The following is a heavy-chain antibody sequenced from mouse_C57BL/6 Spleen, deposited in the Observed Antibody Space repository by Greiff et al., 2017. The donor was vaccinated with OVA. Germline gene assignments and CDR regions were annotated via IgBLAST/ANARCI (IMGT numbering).Heavy chain of an antibody. CDR1: GFTFSSYG. V-gene: IGHV5-6*01. CDR2: ISSGGSYT. CDR3: ARHAGGPYFDY. J-gene: IGHJ2*01. Sequence: EVHLVESGGDLVKPGGSLKLSCAASGFTFSSYGMSWVRQTPDKRLEWVATISSGGSYTYYPDSVKGRFTISRDNAKNTLYLQMSSLKSEDTAMYYCARHAGGPYFDYWGQGTTLTVSS.